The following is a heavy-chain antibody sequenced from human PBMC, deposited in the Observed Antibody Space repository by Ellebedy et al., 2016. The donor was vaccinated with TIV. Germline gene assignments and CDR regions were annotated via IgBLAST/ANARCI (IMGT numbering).Heavy chain of an antibody. CDR3: TKSRFDWL. D-gene: IGHD3-9*01. CDR2: ISASGGTS. Sequence: PGGSLRLSCVGSGFNFNNADMTRVRQAPGQELEWVAAISASGGTSYYAAPVQGRVTISRDYSRNTLSLDIRSLQVEDTAIYYCTKSRFDWLWGQGALVTVSS. J-gene: IGHJ4*02. V-gene: IGHV3-23*01. CDR1: GFNFNNAD.